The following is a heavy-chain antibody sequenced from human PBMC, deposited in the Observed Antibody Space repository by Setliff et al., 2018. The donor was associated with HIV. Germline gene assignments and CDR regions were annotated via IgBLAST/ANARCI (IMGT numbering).Heavy chain of an antibody. CDR1: GGTFNIYA. J-gene: IGHJ4*02. CDR3: ARGIDYDSSGYLN. D-gene: IGHD3-22*01. CDR2: ITPIFGTP. V-gene: IGHV1-69*06. Sequence: SVKVSCKASGGTFNIYAINWVRQAPGQGLEWMGRITPIFGTPNYAQKFQGRVTITADKSTSTAYMELSSLRSEDTAVYYCARGIDYDSSGYLNWGQGTLVTVSS.